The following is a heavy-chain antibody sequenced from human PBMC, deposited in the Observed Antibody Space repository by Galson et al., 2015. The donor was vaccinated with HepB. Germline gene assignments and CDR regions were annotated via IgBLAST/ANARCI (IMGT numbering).Heavy chain of an antibody. CDR1: GFTFSSYA. CDR3: VKVRLDTAPPILDY. D-gene: IGHD5-18*01. CDR2: ISSNGGST. Sequence: SLRLSCAASGFTFSSYAMHWVRQAPGKGLEYVSAISSNGGSTYYADSVKGRFTISRDNSKNTLYLQMSSLRAEDTAVYYCVKVRLDTAPPILDYWGQGTLVTVSS. J-gene: IGHJ4*02. V-gene: IGHV3-64D*06.